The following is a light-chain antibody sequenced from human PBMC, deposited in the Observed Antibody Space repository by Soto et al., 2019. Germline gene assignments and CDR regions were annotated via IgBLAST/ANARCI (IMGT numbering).Light chain of an antibody. CDR3: SSHTTRNTRV. Sequence: QSALTQPASVSGSPGQSITISCTGTSSDVGAYDFVSWYQQHPDKAPQLMIYEVRGRPSGVSNRFSGSKSFNTATLTISGHQAEDEADYYCSSHTTRNTRVFGTGTKVTVL. J-gene: IGLJ1*01. CDR2: EVR. V-gene: IGLV2-14*03. CDR1: SSDVGAYDF.